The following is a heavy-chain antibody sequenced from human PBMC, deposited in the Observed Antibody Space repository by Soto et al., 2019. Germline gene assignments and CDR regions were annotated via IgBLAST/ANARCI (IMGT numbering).Heavy chain of an antibody. Sequence: EVQLVESGGGLVQPGGSLRLSCVISGFSSSTYSMNWVRQAPGRGLEWVSYIRTSDPTIYYADSVKGRFTISTDSAKSSLYLQMDNLRTEDTAIYYCARDHNWGFDYWGQGALVTVSS. V-gene: IGHV3-48*01. CDR3: ARDHNWGFDY. D-gene: IGHD7-27*01. CDR2: IRTSDPTI. J-gene: IGHJ4*02. CDR1: GFSSSTYS.